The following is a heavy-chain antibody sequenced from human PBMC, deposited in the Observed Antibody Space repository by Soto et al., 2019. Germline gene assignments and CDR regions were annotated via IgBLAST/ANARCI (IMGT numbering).Heavy chain of an antibody. V-gene: IGHV3-15*07. J-gene: IGHJ4*02. D-gene: IGHD6-19*01. CDR3: SPDSSGGEFDC. Sequence: GGSLRLSCAASGFTFSNAWMNWVRQAPGKGLEWVGRIKSKTDGGTTDYAAPVKGRFTISRDDSKNTLYLQMNSLTAEDTAVYYCSPDSSGGEFDCWGQGTLVTVSS. CDR2: IKSKTDGGTT. CDR1: GFTFSNAW.